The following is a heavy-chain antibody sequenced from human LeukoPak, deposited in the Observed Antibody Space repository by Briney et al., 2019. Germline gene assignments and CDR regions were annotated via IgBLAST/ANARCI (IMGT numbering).Heavy chain of an antibody. V-gene: IGHV1-2*02. Sequence: ASVKVSCKASGYTFTGYYMHWVRQAPGQELEWMGWINPNSGGTNYAQKFQGRVTMTRDTSISTAYMELSRLRSDDTAVYYCAGYYYDSSGYYYYDYWGQGTLVTVSS. CDR2: INPNSGGT. D-gene: IGHD3-22*01. CDR3: AGYYYDSSGYYYYDY. J-gene: IGHJ4*02. CDR1: GYTFTGYY.